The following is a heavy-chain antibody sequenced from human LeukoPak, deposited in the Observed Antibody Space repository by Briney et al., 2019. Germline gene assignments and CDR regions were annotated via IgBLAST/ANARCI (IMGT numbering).Heavy chain of an antibody. D-gene: IGHD1-26*01. CDR3: ARDIYSGSLDY. CDR2: INHSGST. CDR1: GGSFSGYY. J-gene: IGHJ4*02. V-gene: IGHV4-34*01. Sequence: SETLSLTCAVYGGSFSGYYWSWIRQPPGKGLEWIGEINHSGSTNYNLSLKSRVTISVDTSKNQFSLKLSSVTAADTAVYYCARDIYSGSLDYWGQGTLVTVSS.